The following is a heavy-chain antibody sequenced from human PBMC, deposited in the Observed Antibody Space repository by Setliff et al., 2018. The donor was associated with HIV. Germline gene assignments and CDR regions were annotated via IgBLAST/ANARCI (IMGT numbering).Heavy chain of an antibody. V-gene: IGHV4-34*01. J-gene: IGHJ4*01. CDR2: INHSGST. CDR1: GGSFSAYH. CDR3: ARGRDYTGSWFRPFYLDF. Sequence: SETLSLTCAVYGGSFSAYHWSWIRQTPGKGLEWLGEINHSGSTAYNLALESRVSMSIDTSKNQFSLKLTSVTAADTAIYYCARGRDYTGSWFRPFYLDFWGHGNLVNRLL. D-gene: IGHD3-3*01.